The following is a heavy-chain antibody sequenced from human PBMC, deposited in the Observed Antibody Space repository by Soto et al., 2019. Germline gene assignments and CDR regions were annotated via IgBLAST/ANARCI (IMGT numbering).Heavy chain of an antibody. CDR1: GFTFDDHA. J-gene: IGHJ4*02. D-gene: IGHD3-9*01. CDR2: ITWNSVAL. V-gene: IGHV3-9*01. CDR3: AKERVRDFDG. Sequence: VQLVESGGGLVRPGGSLGLSCAASGFTFDDHAMHWVRQAPGKGLAWISAITWNSVALDYADSVKGRFTISRDNAKNSLYLQMNSLRPEDTALYYCAKERVRDFDGWGQGTLVTVSS.